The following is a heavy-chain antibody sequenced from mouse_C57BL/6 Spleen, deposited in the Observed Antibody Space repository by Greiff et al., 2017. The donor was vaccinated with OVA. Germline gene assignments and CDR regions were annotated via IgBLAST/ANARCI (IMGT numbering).Heavy chain of an antibody. V-gene: IGHV1-82*01. CDR2: IYPGDGDT. CDR1: GYAFSSSW. D-gene: IGHD2-4*01. Sequence: QVQLQQSGPELVKPGASVKISCKASGYAFSSSWMNWVKQRPGKGLEWIGRIYPGDGDTNYNGKFKGKATLTADKSSSTAYMQLSSLTSEDSAVYFCASGNDYDENYWGQGTTLTVSS. CDR3: ASGNDYDENY. J-gene: IGHJ2*01.